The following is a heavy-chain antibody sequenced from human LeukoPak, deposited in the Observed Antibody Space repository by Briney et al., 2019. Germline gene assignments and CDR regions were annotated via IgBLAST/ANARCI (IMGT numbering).Heavy chain of an antibody. CDR2: ISSSSSYI. CDR1: GFTFSSYS. V-gene: IGHV3-21*01. D-gene: IGHD6-6*01. Sequence: GGSLRLSCAASGFTFSSYSMNWVRQAPGKGLEWVSSISSSSSYIYYADSVKGRFTISRDNAKNSLYLQMNSLRAEDTAVYYCARDRDSGSFNRGHYWGQGTLVTVSS. CDR3: ARDRDSGSFNRGHY. J-gene: IGHJ4*02.